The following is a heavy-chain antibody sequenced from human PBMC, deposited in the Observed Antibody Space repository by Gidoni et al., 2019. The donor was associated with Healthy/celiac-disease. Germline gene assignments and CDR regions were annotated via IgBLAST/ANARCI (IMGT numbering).Heavy chain of an antibody. V-gene: IGHV3-73*02. Sequence: EVQLVESGGGLVQPGGTLKLSGAATGSTFSGAAMHWVRQASGKGLEWVGRIRSKANSDATAYAASVKGRFTISREDSKNTAYLQMNSLKTEDTAVYYCTRLLQPRDYWGQGTLVTVSS. D-gene: IGHD1-1*01. CDR1: GSTFSGAA. J-gene: IGHJ4*02. CDR3: TRLLQPRDY. CDR2: IRSKANSDAT.